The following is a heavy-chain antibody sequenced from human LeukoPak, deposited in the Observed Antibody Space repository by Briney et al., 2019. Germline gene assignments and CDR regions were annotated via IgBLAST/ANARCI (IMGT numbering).Heavy chain of an antibody. V-gene: IGHV4-34*01. CDR3: ARAFVRSILVTSARYYYYMDV. Sequence: PSETLSLTCAVYGGSFSGYYWSWIRQPPGKGLEWIGEINHSGSTNYNPSLKSRVTISVDTSKNQFSLKLSSVTAADTVVYYCARAFVRSILVTSARYYYYMDVWGKGTTVTVSS. CDR1: GGSFSGYY. J-gene: IGHJ6*03. D-gene: IGHD3-9*01. CDR2: INHSGST.